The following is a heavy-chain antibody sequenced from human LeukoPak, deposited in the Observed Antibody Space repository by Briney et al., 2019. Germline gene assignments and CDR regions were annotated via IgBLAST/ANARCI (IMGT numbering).Heavy chain of an antibody. Sequence: SETLSLTCTVSGGSISSYYWSWIRQPPGKGLEYIGFIYYNGSTNYNPSLKSRTTISLDTSKNQFSLKLRSVTAADTAVYYCARSPSYDFWSGVRDFDYWGQGTLVTVSS. CDR3: ARSPSYDFWSGVRDFDY. D-gene: IGHD3/OR15-3a*01. CDR1: GGSISSYY. J-gene: IGHJ4*02. V-gene: IGHV4-59*01. CDR2: IYYNGST.